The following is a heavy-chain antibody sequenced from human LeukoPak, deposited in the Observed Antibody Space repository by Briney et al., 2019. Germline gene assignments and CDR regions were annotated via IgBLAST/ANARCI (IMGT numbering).Heavy chain of an antibody. Sequence: ASVKVSCKASGYTFTSYDINWVRQATGQGLGWMGWMNPNSGNTGYAQKFQGRVTMTRNTSIRTAYMELSSLRSEDTAVYYCVSPGVYYDSSGYYPFDYWGQGTLVTVSS. CDR2: MNPNSGNT. D-gene: IGHD3-22*01. V-gene: IGHV1-8*01. CDR3: VSPGVYYDSSGYYPFDY. CDR1: GYTFTSYD. J-gene: IGHJ4*02.